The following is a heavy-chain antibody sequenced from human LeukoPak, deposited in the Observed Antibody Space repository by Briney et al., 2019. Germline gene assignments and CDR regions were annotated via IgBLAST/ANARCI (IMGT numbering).Heavy chain of an antibody. CDR1: GFSFSIHD. V-gene: IGHV3-23*01. Sequence: GGSLRLSCAASGFSFSIHDMTWVRQAPGKGLEWVSTISNSDNSTYYADSVKGRFTFSRDNSKNTLYLQMNSLRAEDTAIYYCAKGLGVVIHFLVFDNWGPGTLVTVSS. D-gene: IGHD3-3*01. CDR2: ISNSDNST. CDR3: AKGLGVVIHFLVFDN. J-gene: IGHJ4*01.